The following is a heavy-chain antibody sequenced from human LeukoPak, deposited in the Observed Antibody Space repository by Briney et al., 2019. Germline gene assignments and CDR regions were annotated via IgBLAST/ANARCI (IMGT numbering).Heavy chain of an antibody. CDR2: IYRCGST. CDR3: ARGSSLVPYYYDSSGSTDY. J-gene: IGHJ4*02. V-gene: IGHV3-66*01. D-gene: IGHD3-22*01. Sequence: GGSLRHSCVASGFTLSSKYMSWSRQAPGKGLEWVSVIYRCGSTYYADPVKGRFTISRDNSKNTLYLQMNSLRAEDTAVYYCARGSSLVPYYYDSSGSTDYWGQGKLVTVSS. CDR1: GFTLSSKY.